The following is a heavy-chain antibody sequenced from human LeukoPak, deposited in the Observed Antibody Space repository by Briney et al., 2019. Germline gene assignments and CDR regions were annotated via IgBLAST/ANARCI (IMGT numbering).Heavy chain of an antibody. D-gene: IGHD6-19*01. J-gene: IGHJ6*02. V-gene: IGHV1-2*02. CDR3: ARDFQQWVVRVDYGMDV. Sequence: ASVKVSCKASGYTFTGYYMHWVRQAPGQGLEWMGWINPNSGGTNYAQKFQGRVTMTRDTSISTAYMELSRLRSDDTAVYYCARDFQQWVVRVDYGMDVWGQGTTVTVSS. CDR2: INPNSGGT. CDR1: GYTFTGYY.